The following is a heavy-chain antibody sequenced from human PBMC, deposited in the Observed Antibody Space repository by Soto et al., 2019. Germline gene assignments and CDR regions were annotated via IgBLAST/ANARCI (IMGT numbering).Heavy chain of an antibody. Sequence: GGSLRLSCAASGFTFSSNAMRWVRQAPGKGLEWVSGISTSGENTDYADSVKGRFTIPRDNSKNTLYLQMNSLRAEDTAVYYCAKVPGSYYMDVWGKGTTVTVSS. CDR1: GFTFSSNA. CDR2: ISTSGENT. D-gene: IGHD3-10*01. V-gene: IGHV3-23*01. CDR3: AKVPGSYYMDV. J-gene: IGHJ6*03.